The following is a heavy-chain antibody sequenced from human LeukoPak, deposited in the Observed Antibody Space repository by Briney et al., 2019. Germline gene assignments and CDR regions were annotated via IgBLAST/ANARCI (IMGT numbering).Heavy chain of an antibody. V-gene: IGHV3-15*01. CDR3: TTHRGEWVLDS. CDR1: GFTFSNVW. J-gene: IGHJ4*02. D-gene: IGHD3-16*01. Sequence: GGSLRLSCAASGFTFSNVWMSWVRQVPGKGLEWVGRIISISGGGTSDYPAPVKGRFTISRDDSKNTAYLQMNSLKTEDTAVYYCTTHRGEWVLDSWGQGTLVTVSS. CDR2: IISISGGGTS.